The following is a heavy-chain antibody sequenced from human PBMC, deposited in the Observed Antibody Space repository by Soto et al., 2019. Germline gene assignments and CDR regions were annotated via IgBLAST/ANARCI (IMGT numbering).Heavy chain of an antibody. CDR2: INHRGST. CDR1: GGSFSGYY. J-gene: IGHJ4*02. V-gene: IGHV4-34*01. D-gene: IGHD3-10*01. Sequence: QVQLQQWGAGLLKPSETLSLTCAVYGGSFSGYYWSWIRQPPGKGLEWIAEINHRGSTHYNPSLKARVTIAVDTSNNQFSRKLSSVTAADTAVYYCAGRQMVREVIVFGCWGQGTLVTVSS. CDR3: AGRQMVREVIVFGC.